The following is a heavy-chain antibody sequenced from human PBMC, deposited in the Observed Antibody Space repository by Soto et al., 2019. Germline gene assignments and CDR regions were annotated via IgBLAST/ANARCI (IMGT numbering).Heavy chain of an antibody. CDR2: INHSGST. J-gene: IGHJ5*02. CDR3: ARAGEALITIFGVVTKNWFDP. D-gene: IGHD3-3*01. V-gene: IGHV4-34*01. Sequence: SESLSLTCAVYGESFSGYYWSWIRQPPGKGLEWIGEINHSGSTNYNPPLRSRVTISVDTSKNQFSLKLSSVTAADTAVYYCARAGEALITIFGVVTKNWFDPWGQGTLVTVSS. CDR1: GESFSGYY.